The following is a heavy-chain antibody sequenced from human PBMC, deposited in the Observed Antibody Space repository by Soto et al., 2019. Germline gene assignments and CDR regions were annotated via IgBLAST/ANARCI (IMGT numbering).Heavy chain of an antibody. CDR1: GFTFSNAW. D-gene: IGHD3-16*02. V-gene: IGHV3-15*01. CDR3: TTLMITFGGVIVRDY. Sequence: EVQLVEPGGGLVKPGGSLRLSCAASGFTFSNAWMSWVRQAPGKGLEWVGRIKSKTDGGTTDYAAPVKGRFTISRDDSKNTLYLQMNSLKTEDTAVYYCTTLMITFGGVIVRDYWGQGTLVTVSS. J-gene: IGHJ4*02. CDR2: IKSKTDGGTT.